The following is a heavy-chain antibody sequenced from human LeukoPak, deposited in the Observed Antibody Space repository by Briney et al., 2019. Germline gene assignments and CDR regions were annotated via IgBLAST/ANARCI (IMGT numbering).Heavy chain of an antibody. D-gene: IGHD1-26*01. Sequence: GGSLRLSCAASGFTFSGSAIHWVRQSSGKGLEWVGQIDKKDKGYATATAYAASMKGRFTISRDDSLNTAYLQMKSLKTEDTALYYCTRDSGTYNWFDPWGQGTLVTVSP. CDR2: IDKKDKGYATAT. J-gene: IGHJ5*02. CDR1: GFTFSGSA. V-gene: IGHV3-73*01. CDR3: TRDSGTYNWFDP.